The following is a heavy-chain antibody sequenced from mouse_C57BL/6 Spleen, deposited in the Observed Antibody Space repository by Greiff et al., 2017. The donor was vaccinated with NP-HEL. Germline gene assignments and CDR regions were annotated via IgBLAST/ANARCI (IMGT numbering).Heavy chain of an antibody. D-gene: IGHD2-5*01. CDR3: ARRNYSNYAFDY. CDR2: INPNNGGT. V-gene: IGHV1-18*01. Sequence: VQLQQSGPELVKPGASVKIPCKASGYTFTDYNMDWVKQSHGKSLEWIGDINPNNGGTIYNQKFKGKATLTVDKSSSTAYMELRSLTSEDTAVYYCARRNYSNYAFDYWGQGTTLTVSS. J-gene: IGHJ2*01. CDR1: GYTFTDYN.